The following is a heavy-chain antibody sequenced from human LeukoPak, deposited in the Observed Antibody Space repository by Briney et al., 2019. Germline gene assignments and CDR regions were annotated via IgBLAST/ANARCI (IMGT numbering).Heavy chain of an antibody. V-gene: IGHV4-39*07. CDR1: GGSISSSSYY. D-gene: IGHD3-10*01. CDR2: IYYSGST. CDR3: AGSYYYGSGSYFWFDP. J-gene: IGHJ5*02. Sequence: PSETLSLTCTVSGGSISSSSYYWGWIRQPPGKGLEWIGSIYYSGSTNYNPSLKSRVTISVDTSKNQFSLKLSSVTAADTAVYYCAGSYYYGSGSYFWFDPWGQGTLVTVSS.